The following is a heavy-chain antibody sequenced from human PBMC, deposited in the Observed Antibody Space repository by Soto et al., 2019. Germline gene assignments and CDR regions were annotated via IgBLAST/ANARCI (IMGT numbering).Heavy chain of an antibody. V-gene: IGHV3-21*01. CDR3: ERDTSGWYKGEFDY. CDR2: ISSSTRYI. Sequence: EVQLVESGGGLVKPGVSLRLSCAASGFTFSDYSINWVRQAPGNGLDWVSSISSSTRYIYYADSVKGRVTISTDNAKNSLYLQTNSLRAEDTAVYYCERDTSGWYKGEFDYWGQGTLVTVSS. J-gene: IGHJ4*02. D-gene: IGHD6-19*01. CDR1: GFTFSDYS.